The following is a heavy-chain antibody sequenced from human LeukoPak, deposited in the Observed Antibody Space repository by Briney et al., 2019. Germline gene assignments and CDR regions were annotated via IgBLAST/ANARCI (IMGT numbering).Heavy chain of an antibody. CDR3: TFSSYGDHVGVDAFDI. D-gene: IGHD4-17*01. CDR1: GFSFSTYW. Sequence: GGSLRLSCAASGFSFSTYWMQWVRQAPGKGLVWVSRINGDGSTTNYADSVKGRFTISRDNAKNTLYLQMNSLRAEDTAVYYCTFSSYGDHVGVDAFDIWGQGTMVTVSS. V-gene: IGHV3-74*01. CDR2: INGDGSTT. J-gene: IGHJ3*02.